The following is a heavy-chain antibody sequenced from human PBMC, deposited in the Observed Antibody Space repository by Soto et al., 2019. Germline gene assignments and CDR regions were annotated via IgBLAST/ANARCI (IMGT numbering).Heavy chain of an antibody. D-gene: IGHD2-2*01. CDR2: IWLDGSKK. CDR1: GFTFRRYG. V-gene: IGHV3-33*01. Sequence: QMQLVESGGGVVQPGRSLRLACAASGFTFRRYGIHWVRQAPGKGLAWVALIWLDGSKKYYVDFVKGRFAVSRDNSKNTLYLQMNSLRVEDTAVYYCARDRLVPYGYGMDVWGQGTTVTVSS. CDR3: ARDRLVPYGYGMDV. J-gene: IGHJ6*02.